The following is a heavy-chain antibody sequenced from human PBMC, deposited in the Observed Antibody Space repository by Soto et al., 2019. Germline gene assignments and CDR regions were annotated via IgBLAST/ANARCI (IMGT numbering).Heavy chain of an antibody. Sequence: QVQLLQSGAEVKKPGASVKVSCKASGYTFTNYGITWVRQAPGQGLEWMGWISAYNGNTHYTQRLQGRVTMTPDTSQSTAYMEVRGLRSQDTAVYCCACGRQVVGYFYYVMVVWGKGPTVTLSS. CDR3: ACGRQVVGYFYYVMVV. CDR1: GYTFTNYG. D-gene: IGHD1-26*01. J-gene: IGHJ6*04. V-gene: IGHV1-18*01. CDR2: ISAYNGNT.